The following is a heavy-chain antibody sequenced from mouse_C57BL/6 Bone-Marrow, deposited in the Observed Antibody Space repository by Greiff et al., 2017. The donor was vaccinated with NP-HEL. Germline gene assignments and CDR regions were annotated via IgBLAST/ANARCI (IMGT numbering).Heavy chain of an antibody. J-gene: IGHJ4*01. D-gene: IGHD1-1*01. CDR3: ARANYGSFYAMDY. CDR2: IYPRSGNT. Sequence: QVQLQQSGAELARPGASVKLSCKASGYTFTSYGISWVKQRTGQGLEWIGEIYPRSGNTYYNEKFKGKATLTADNASSTAYMELRSLTSEDSAVYVCARANYGSFYAMDYWGQGTSGTGSS. V-gene: IGHV1-81*01. CDR1: GYTFTSYG.